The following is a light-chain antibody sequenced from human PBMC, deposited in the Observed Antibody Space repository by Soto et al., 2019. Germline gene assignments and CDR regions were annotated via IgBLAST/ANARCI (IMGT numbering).Light chain of an antibody. CDR3: SSYTSTSTLI. Sequence: QSALTQPASVSGSPGQSITISCTGTSSDVGGYKYVSWYQQHPGKVPKLMIYEVSNRPSGVSNRFSGSKSGNTASLTISGLQAEDEADYYCSSYTSTSTLIFGTGTKLTVL. J-gene: IGLJ1*01. CDR2: EVS. V-gene: IGLV2-14*01. CDR1: SSDVGGYKY.